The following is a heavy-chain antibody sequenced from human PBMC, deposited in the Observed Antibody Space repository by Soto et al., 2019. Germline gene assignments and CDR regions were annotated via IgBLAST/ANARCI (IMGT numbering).Heavy chain of an antibody. CDR2: INHSGST. V-gene: IGHV4-34*01. Sequence: SLTCAVYGGSFGGYYWSWIRQPPGKGLEWIGEINHSGSTNYNPSLKSRVTISVDTSKNQFSLKLSSVTAADTAVYYCARAHLWDYWGQGTLVTVSS. CDR1: GGSFGGYY. CDR3: ARAHLWDY. J-gene: IGHJ4*02.